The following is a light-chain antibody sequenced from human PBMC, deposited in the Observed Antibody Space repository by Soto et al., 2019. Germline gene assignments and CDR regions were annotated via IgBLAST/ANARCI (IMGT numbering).Light chain of an antibody. Sequence: DVVMTQTPLSSPVTLGQPSSLSCSSSQSLVYSDGNTYLSWLQQRQGQPPRLLIYKVSNRFSGVPERFSGSEEGTDFTLTISMVEAEDVANYSFMQTTHLHHTFGPRTKLESK. CDR1: QSLVYSDGNTY. V-gene: IGKV2-24*01. J-gene: IGKJ2*01. CDR2: KVS. CDR3: MQTTHLHHT.